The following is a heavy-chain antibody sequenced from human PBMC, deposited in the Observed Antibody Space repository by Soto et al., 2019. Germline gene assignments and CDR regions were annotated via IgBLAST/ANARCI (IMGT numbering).Heavy chain of an antibody. Sequence: SETLSLTCAVYGGSFSGYYWSWIRQPPGKGLEWIGEINHSGSTNYNPSLKSRVTISVDTSKNQFSLKLSSVTAADTAVYYCARGEDYGFDYWGQGTLVTVSS. J-gene: IGHJ4*02. CDR1: GGSFSGYY. D-gene: IGHD4-17*01. CDR2: INHSGST. V-gene: IGHV4-34*01. CDR3: ARGEDYGFDY.